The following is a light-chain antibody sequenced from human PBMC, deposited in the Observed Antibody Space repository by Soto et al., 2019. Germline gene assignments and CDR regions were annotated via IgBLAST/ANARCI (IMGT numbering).Light chain of an antibody. V-gene: IGKV3-15*01. CDR2: GAS. CDR1: QSVSSN. CDR3: QQYDNLPLT. Sequence: EIVMTQSRATLSVSPGERGTLACRGSQSVSSNLAWYQQKPGQAPRPLIYGASTRATGIPARFSGSGSGTDFTFTINSLQPEDIATYYCQQYDNLPLTFGGGTKV. J-gene: IGKJ4*01.